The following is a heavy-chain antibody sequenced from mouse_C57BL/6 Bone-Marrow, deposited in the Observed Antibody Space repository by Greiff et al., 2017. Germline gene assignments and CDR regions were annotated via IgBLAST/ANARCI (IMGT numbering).Heavy chain of an antibody. D-gene: IGHD2-5*01. CDR2: IDPETGGT. V-gene: IGHV1-15*01. J-gene: IGHJ3*01. CDR3: TSSGDYSNSAGFAY. Sequence: VQLQQSGAELVRPGASVTLSCKASGYTFTDYEMHWVKQTPVHGLEWIGAIDPETGGTAYNQKFKGKAILTADKSSSTAYMELRSLTSEDSAVYDCTSSGDYSNSAGFAYGGQGTVVTVSA. CDR1: GYTFTDYE.